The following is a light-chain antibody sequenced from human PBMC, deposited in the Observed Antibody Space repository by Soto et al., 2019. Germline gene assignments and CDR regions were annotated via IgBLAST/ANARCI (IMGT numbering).Light chain of an antibody. CDR1: QTVSTNY. CDR2: GAS. Sequence: EIVLTQSPGTLSLSPGERATLSCRASQTVSTNYLAWYQQKPGQAPRLLIYGASKRATGIPDRFSGSGAGTDFTLPISRLGPEDFAVSCCQQYGSSPRTFGQGTKVEIK. J-gene: IGKJ1*01. CDR3: QQYGSSPRT. V-gene: IGKV3-20*01.